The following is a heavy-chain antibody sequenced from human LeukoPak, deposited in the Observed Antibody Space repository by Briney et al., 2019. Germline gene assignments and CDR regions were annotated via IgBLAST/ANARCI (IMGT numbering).Heavy chain of an antibody. CDR1: GFTFSSYS. V-gene: IGHV3-21*01. J-gene: IGHJ5*02. CDR2: ISSSSSYI. D-gene: IGHD4-23*01. CDR3: ARDRFAVVTPRLFDP. Sequence: GGSLRLSCAASGFTFSSYSMNWVRQAPGKGLEWVSSISSSSSYIYYADSVKGRFTISRDNAKNSLYLQMNSLRAEDTAVYYCARDRFAVVTPRLFDPWGQGTLVTVSS.